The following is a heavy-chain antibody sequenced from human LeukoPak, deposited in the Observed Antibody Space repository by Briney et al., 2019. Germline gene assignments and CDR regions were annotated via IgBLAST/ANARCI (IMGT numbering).Heavy chain of an antibody. V-gene: IGHV4-61*09. CDR1: GGSISSGSAY. Sequence: SETLSLTCTVSGGSISSGSAYWNWIRQPAGKGLEWIGHIYATKNTNYSPSLKSRVNMSADTSKNQFSLRLTSVTAADTAVYYCARGRITMIRGIIISGYFDYWGQGALVTVSS. CDR2: IYATKNT. CDR3: ARGRITMIRGIIISGYFDY. D-gene: IGHD3-10*01. J-gene: IGHJ4*02.